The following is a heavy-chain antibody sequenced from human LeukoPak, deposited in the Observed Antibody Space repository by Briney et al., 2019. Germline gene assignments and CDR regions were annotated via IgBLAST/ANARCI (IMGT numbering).Heavy chain of an antibody. Sequence: PGGSLRLSCAASGFTFSSYGIHWVRQAPGKGLEWVAFIRYDGSNKYYADSVKGRFTISRDNSKNTLYLQMNSLRAEDTAVYYCAKDLITMVRGVTYWGQGTLVTVSS. CDR2: IRYDGSNK. CDR1: GFTFSSYG. J-gene: IGHJ4*02. V-gene: IGHV3-30*02. CDR3: AKDLITMVRGVTY. D-gene: IGHD3-10*01.